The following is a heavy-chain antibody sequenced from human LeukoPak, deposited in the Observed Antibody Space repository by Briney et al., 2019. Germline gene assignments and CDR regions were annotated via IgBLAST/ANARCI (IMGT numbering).Heavy chain of an antibody. CDR2: ISWNSGSI. D-gene: IGHD2-2*01. CDR3: AKDNPIEKVPGLGPGY. V-gene: IGHV3-9*01. CDR1: GFTFDDYA. Sequence: GGSLRLSCAASGFTFDDYAMHWVRQAPGKGLEWVSGISWNSGSIGYADSVKGRFTISRDNAKNSLYLQMNSLRAEDTALYYCAKDNPIEKVPGLGPGYWGQGTLVTVSS. J-gene: IGHJ4*02.